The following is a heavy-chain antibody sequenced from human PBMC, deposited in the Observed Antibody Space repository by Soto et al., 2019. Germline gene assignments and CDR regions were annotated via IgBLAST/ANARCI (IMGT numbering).Heavy chain of an antibody. V-gene: IGHV4-39*01. D-gene: IGHD3-22*01. CDR3: ARDSSGYYYYTRGFYYYGMDV. J-gene: IGHJ6*02. CDR2: IYSSGST. CDR1: GGSISSSSYY. Sequence: PSETLSLTCTVSGGSISSSSYYWVWIRQPPGKGLEGIGSIYSSGSTYYNPSLKSRVTISVDTSKNQFSLKLSSVTAADTAVYYCARDSSGYYYYTRGFYYYGMDVWGQGTTVTGSS.